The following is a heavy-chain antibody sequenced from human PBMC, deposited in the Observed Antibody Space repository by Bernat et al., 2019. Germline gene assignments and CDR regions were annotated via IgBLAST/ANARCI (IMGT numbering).Heavy chain of an antibody. CDR2: MNPDGTAI. V-gene: IGHV3-7*04. D-gene: IGHD3-10*01. CDR1: GFTFSKDW. Sequence: EVHLVESGGGLVQPGGSLRLSCAASGFTFSKDWMTWVRQAPGKRLERVANMNPDGTAIYHVESVRGRFTISRDNANSLLYLQMNSLRVEDTAFYYCARAPSHGALDYWGQGTLVTVSS. CDR3: ARAPSHGALDY. J-gene: IGHJ4*02.